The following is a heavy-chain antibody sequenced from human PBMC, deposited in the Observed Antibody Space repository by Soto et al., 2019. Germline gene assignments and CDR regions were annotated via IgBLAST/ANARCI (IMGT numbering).Heavy chain of an antibody. CDR3: ERNDPKKSPFDY. Sequence: QVQLVQSGAEVKKPGASVKVSCKASGYTFTSYGSSWVRQAPGQGLEWMGWISAYNGNTNYAQKLKSRLTMTTDTSTSTDYMERRSLRSDDTAVYYCERNDPKKSPFDYRGQGTLVTVSS. CDR1: GYTFTSYG. CDR2: ISAYNGNT. J-gene: IGHJ4*02. D-gene: IGHD1-1*01. V-gene: IGHV1-18*01.